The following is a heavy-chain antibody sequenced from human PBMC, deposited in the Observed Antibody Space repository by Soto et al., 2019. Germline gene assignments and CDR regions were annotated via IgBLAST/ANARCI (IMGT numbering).Heavy chain of an antibody. V-gene: IGHV3-9*01. CDR3: AKDPSPFSGSYYDY. J-gene: IGHJ4*02. D-gene: IGHD1-26*01. CDR1: GFTFDDYA. Sequence: GGSLRLSCAASGFTFDDYAMHWVRQAPGKGLEWVSGISWNSGSIGYADSMKGRFTISRDNAKNSLYLQMNSLRAEDTALYYCAKDPSPFSGSYYDYWGQGTLVTVSS. CDR2: ISWNSGSI.